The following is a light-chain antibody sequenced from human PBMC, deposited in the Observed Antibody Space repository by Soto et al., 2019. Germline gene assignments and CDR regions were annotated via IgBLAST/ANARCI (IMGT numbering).Light chain of an antibody. J-gene: IGKJ5*01. CDR3: PQRSNWF. V-gene: IGKV3-11*01. Sequence: EIVLTQSPATLSLSPGDRATLSCRASQSISGYLAWYQQKPGQAPRLLIYDASNRATGIPARYSGSGSGTDFTLTISSLEPEDFAVYYCPQRSNWFFGQGTRLEIK. CDR1: QSISGY. CDR2: DAS.